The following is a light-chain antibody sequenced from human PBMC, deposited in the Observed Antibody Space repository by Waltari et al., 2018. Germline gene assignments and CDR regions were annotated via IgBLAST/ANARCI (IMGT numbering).Light chain of an antibody. V-gene: IGLV10-54*04. Sequence: QTGLTQPPPVSKDLRQTATPTSPGNSTNTGNQAAAWLQQRPGHPPNLLSYRNNNRPSGISERFFASRSGNTASLTITGLQPEDEAVYYCSAWDTSLSAVVFGGGTRLTVL. CDR3: SAWDTSLSAVV. CDR2: RNN. CDR1: STNTGNQA. J-gene: IGLJ2*01.